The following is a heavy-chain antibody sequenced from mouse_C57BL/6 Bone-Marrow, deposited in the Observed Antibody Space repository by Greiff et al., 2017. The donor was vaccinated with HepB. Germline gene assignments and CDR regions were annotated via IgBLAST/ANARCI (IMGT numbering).Heavy chain of an antibody. CDR2: IWSGGST. V-gene: IGHV2-2*01. CDR1: GFSLTSYG. D-gene: IGHD2-5*01. J-gene: IGHJ3*01. Sequence: QVQLKESGPGLVQPSQSLSITCTVSGFSLTSYGVHWVRQSPGKGLEWLGVIWSGGSTDYNAAFISRLSISKDNSKSQVFFKMNRLQADDTAIYYCARNKAYYSKAWFAYWGQGTLVTVSA. CDR3: ARNKAYYSKAWFAY.